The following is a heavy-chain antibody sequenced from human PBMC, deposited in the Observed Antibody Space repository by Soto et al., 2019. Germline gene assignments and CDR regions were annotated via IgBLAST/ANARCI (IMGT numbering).Heavy chain of an antibody. CDR2: ISYDGSNK. CDR1: GFTFSNYA. V-gene: IGHV3-30-3*01. CDR3: AREDSGYSSSWLGYYYGMDV. D-gene: IGHD6-13*01. J-gene: IGHJ6*02. Sequence: PGGSLRLSCAASGFTFSNYAMHWVRQAPGKGLEWVASISYDGSNKYYADSVKGRFTISRDNSKNTLYLQMNSLRAEDTAVYYCAREDSGYSSSWLGYYYGMDVWGQGTTVTVSS.